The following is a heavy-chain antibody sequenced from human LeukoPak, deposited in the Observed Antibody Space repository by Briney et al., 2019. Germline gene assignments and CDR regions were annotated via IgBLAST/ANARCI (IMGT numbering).Heavy chain of an antibody. CDR3: ARLASGSYGPLTPFDY. CDR2: INHSGST. Sequence: PSETLSLTCAVYGGSFSGYYWSWIRQPPGRGLEWIGEINHSGSTNYNPSLTSLKSRVTISVDTSKNQFSLRLSSVTAADTAVYYSARLASGSYGPLTPFDYWGQGTLVTVSS. D-gene: IGHD1-26*01. V-gene: IGHV4-34*01. CDR1: GGSFSGYY. J-gene: IGHJ4*02.